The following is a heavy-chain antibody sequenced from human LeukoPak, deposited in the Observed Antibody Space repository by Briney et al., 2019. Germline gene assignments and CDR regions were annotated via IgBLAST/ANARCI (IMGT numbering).Heavy chain of an antibody. J-gene: IGHJ4*02. CDR2: ISSDGSIT. CDR1: GFTLSGHW. V-gene: IGHV3-74*03. D-gene: IGHD3-10*01. CDR3: ARSGYYNGYDY. Sequence: GGSLTLSCVASGFTLSGHWMHWVRQVPGKGLLGVSRISSDGSITTYADSVKGRFTISRDIARNTLYLQMNSLTADDTALYYRARSGYYNGYDYWGQGTLVTVSS.